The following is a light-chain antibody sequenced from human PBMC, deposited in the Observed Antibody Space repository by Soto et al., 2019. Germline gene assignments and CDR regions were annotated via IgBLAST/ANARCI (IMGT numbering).Light chain of an antibody. V-gene: IGLV1-47*01. Sequence: QAVVTQPPSASGTPGQRVTISCSGSSSNIGGNYVYWYQQLPGTAPKLLIYKNNQRPSGVPDRFSGSKSGTSASLAISGLRSEDEADYYCAAWDDSLGGPVFGGGTKLTVL. CDR2: KNN. CDR1: SSNIGGNY. CDR3: AAWDDSLGGPV. J-gene: IGLJ2*01.